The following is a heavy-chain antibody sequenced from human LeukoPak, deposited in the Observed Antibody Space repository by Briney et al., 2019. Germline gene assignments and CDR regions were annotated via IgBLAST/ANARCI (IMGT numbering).Heavy chain of an antibody. J-gene: IGHJ5*02. CDR3: ARDQPGVDNWFDP. CDR1: GYTFTGYY. Sequence: ASVKVSCKASGYTFTGYYMHRVRQAPGQGLEWMGWINPNSGGTNYAQKFQGRVTMTRDTSISTAYMELSRLRSDDTAVYCCARDQPGVDNWFDPWGQGTLVTVSS. V-gene: IGHV1-2*02. D-gene: IGHD7-27*01. CDR2: INPNSGGT.